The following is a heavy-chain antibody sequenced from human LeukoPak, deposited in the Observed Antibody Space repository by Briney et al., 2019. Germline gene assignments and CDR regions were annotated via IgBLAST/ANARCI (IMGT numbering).Heavy chain of an antibody. CDR2: ISGSGGST. D-gene: IGHD5-18*01. CDR1: GFTFSSYA. Sequence: GSLRLSCAASGFTFSSYAMSWDRQAPGKGPEWVSAISGSGGSTYYADSVKGRFTISRDNSKNTLYLQMNSLRVEDTAVYYCAKGANSYGLGYFDYWGQGTLVTVSS. J-gene: IGHJ4*02. CDR3: AKGANSYGLGYFDY. V-gene: IGHV3-23*01.